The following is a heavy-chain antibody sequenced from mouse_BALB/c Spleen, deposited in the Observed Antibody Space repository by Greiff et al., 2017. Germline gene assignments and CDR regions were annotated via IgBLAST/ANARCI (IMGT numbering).Heavy chain of an antibody. Sequence: EVKLVESGGGLVKPGGSLKLSCAASGFAFSSYDMSWVRQTPEKRLEWVAYISSGGGSTYYPDTVKGRFTISRDNAKNTLYLQMSSLKSEDTAMYYCARHSTGRGFAYWGQGTLVTVSA. CDR3: ARHSTGRGFAY. V-gene: IGHV5-12-1*01. D-gene: IGHD4-1*02. J-gene: IGHJ3*01. CDR2: ISSGGGST. CDR1: GFAFSSYD.